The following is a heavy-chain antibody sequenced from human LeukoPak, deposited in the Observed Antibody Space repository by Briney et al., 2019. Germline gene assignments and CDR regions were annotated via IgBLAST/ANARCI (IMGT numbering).Heavy chain of an antibody. CDR2: INPNSGGT. J-gene: IGHJ4*02. V-gene: IGHV1-2*02. Sequence: ASVKVSCKASGYTFTGYYMHWVRQAPGQGIEWMGWINPNSGGTNYAQKFQGRVTMTRDTSISTAYMELSRLRSDDTAVYYCARVPRWLQGESGFDYWGQGTLVTVSS. D-gene: IGHD5-24*01. CDR1: GYTFTGYY. CDR3: ARVPRWLQGESGFDY.